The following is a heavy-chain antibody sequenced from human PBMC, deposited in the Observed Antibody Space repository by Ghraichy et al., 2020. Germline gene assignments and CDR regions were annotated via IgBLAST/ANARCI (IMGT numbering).Heavy chain of an antibody. D-gene: IGHD6-6*01. CDR1: GLNFASYS. Sequence: GGSLRLSCAASGLNFASYSMSWVRQAPGKGLEWVSAITGSGEYTNFADSVKGRFTISRDNSENTLYLQMNSLRAEDTAVYYCATRSSGSSGYFDYWGPGALVTVSS. CDR2: ITGSGEYT. CDR3: ATRSSGSSGYFDY. V-gene: IGHV3-23*01. J-gene: IGHJ4*02.